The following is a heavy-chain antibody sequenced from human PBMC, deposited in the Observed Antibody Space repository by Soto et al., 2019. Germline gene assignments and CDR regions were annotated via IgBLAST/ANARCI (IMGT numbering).Heavy chain of an antibody. CDR2: ISAYNGNT. CDR1: GYTFTSYG. J-gene: IGHJ4*02. CDR3: ATLGMAVAAPWAHQYFFDY. Sequence: ASVKVSCKASGYTFTSYGISWVRQAPGQGLEWMGWISAYNGNTNYAQKLQGRVTMTTDTSTSTAYMELRSLRSDDTAVYYCATLGMAVAAPWAHQYFFDYWGQGTLVTVSS. V-gene: IGHV1-18*01. D-gene: IGHD6-19*01.